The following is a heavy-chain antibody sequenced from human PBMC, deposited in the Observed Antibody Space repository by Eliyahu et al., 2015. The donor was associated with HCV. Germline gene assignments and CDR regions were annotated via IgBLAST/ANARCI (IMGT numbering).Heavy chain of an antibody. CDR1: GFSFSAYY. V-gene: IGHV3-11*01. Sequence: QVQLVESGGGLVKPGGSLTLSCAASGFSFSAYYMNWIRQTPGKGLEWLSYISSSGNTIYYADSVKGRFTVSRDNAKNSLYLQMNSLRAEDTAVYYCARDKDTGYFCSDYWGQGTLVTVSS. J-gene: IGHJ4*02. CDR3: ARDKDTGYFCSDY. D-gene: IGHD3-9*01. CDR2: ISSSGNTI.